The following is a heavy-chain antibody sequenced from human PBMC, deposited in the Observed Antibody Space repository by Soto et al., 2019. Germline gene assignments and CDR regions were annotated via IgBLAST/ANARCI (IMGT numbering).Heavy chain of an antibody. CDR3: ARDFTYGSGSYLYYYGMDV. V-gene: IGHV3-66*01. J-gene: IGHJ6*02. CDR2: IYSGGST. Sequence: CGAAEVTSSSNYMSRVSQTPRKGLEWVSVIYSGGSTYYADSVKGRFTISRDNSKNTLYLQMNSLRAEDTAVYYCARDFTYGSGSYLYYYGMDVWGQGTTVTVSS. D-gene: IGHD3-10*01. CDR1: EVTSSSNY.